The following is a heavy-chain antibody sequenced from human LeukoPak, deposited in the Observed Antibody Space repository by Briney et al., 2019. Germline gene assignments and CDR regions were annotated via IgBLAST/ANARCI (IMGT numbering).Heavy chain of an antibody. Sequence: SETLSLTCTVSGGSISSGSYYWRWIRQPAGTGLEWIGRIYTSGSTNYNPSLKSRVTISVDTSKNQFSLKLSSVTAADTAVYYCARTSYYYDSSGYYPIPFDYWGQGTLVTVSS. CDR3: ARTSYYYDSSGYYPIPFDY. D-gene: IGHD3-22*01. CDR2: IYTSGST. V-gene: IGHV4-61*02. J-gene: IGHJ4*02. CDR1: GGSISSGSYY.